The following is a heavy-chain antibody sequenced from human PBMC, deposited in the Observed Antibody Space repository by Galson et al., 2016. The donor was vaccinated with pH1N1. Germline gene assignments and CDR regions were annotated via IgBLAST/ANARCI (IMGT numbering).Heavy chain of an antibody. CDR1: GFSLSMYW. CDR3: AREADSSDSTGYYYKTFDY. Sequence: LRLSCAASGFSLSMYWMSWVRQAPGKGLEWIGRFHTSGSTNYKPSLNSRVTISLDASNNQFSLKLTSVTAADTAVYYCAREADSSDSTGYYYKTFDYWGQGILVTVSS. J-gene: IGHJ4*02. V-gene: IGHV4-4*08. CDR2: FHTSGST. D-gene: IGHD3-22*01.